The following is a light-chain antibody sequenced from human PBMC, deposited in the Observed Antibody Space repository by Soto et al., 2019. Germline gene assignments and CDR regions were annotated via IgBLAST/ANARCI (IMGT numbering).Light chain of an antibody. CDR1: QSINSY. V-gene: IGKV1-39*01. CDR2: DAS. J-gene: IGKJ3*01. Sequence: DIQMTQSPSSLSASEGDRVTITCRASQSINSYLNWYQQKSGKAPKLLIYDASVLQSGVPSRFSGSGSETEFTLTITNLQPDDCATYYCQQSYNTPFTFGPGTKVDVK. CDR3: QQSYNTPFT.